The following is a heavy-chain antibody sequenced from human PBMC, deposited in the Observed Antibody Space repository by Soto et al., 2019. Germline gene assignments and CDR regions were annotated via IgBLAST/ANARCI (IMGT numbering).Heavy chain of an antibody. D-gene: IGHD3-3*01. CDR1: GFTFSDYY. V-gene: IGHV3-11*01. CDR2: ISFTTSTI. J-gene: IGHJ4*02. Sequence: QVQLVESGEGLVRPGGSLRLSCAASGFTFSDYYMSWISQAPGKGLEWISYISFTTSTIYYADSVKGRFTISRDNAKNALYLQMNSLRAEDTAVYYCARQAYEWTRPCFWYWGQGTLVTVSS. CDR3: ARQAYEWTRPCFWY.